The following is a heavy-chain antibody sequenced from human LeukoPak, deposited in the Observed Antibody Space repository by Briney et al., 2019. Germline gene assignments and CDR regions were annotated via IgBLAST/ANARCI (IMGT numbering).Heavy chain of an antibody. V-gene: IGHV4-59*01. CDR2: IYYSGST. Sequence: PSETLSLTCTVSGGSISSYYWSWIRQPPGKGLERIGCIYYSGSTNYNPSLKSRVTISVDTSKNQFSLKLSSVTAADTAVYYCAVGIAAAGSLRASFDYWGQGTLVTVSS. D-gene: IGHD6-13*01. CDR3: AVGIAAAGSLRASFDY. J-gene: IGHJ4*02. CDR1: GGSISSYY.